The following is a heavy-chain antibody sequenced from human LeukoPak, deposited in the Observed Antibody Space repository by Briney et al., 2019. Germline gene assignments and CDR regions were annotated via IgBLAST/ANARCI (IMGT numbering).Heavy chain of an antibody. CDR2: IRYGGSNE. Sequence: GGSLRLSCIGSGFTFSNYCIHWVRRPPGKGLEWVAFIRYGGSNEYYTDSVKGRFTISRDNSKNSLFLQMNRLRVEDSGMYYCAKDGLPMIVRKNAVDIWGQGTMVTVSS. V-gene: IGHV3-30*02. D-gene: IGHD3-22*01. CDR3: AKDGLPMIVRKNAVDI. CDR1: GFTFSNYC. J-gene: IGHJ3*02.